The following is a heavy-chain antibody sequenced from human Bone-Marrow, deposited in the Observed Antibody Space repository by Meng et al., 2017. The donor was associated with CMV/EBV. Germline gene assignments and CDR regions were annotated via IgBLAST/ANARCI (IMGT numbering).Heavy chain of an antibody. CDR3: ARERNYDFWSGLYYYYYGMDV. V-gene: IGHV3-30-3*01. CDR1: GFTFSSYA. D-gene: IGHD3-3*01. J-gene: IGHJ6*02. Sequence: GESLKISCAASGFTFSSYAMHWVRQAPGKGLEWVAVISYDGSNKYYADSVKGRFTISRDNAQNSLYLQMNSLRAEDTAVYYCARERNYDFWSGLYYYYYGMDVWGQGTTVTVSS. CDR2: ISYDGSNK.